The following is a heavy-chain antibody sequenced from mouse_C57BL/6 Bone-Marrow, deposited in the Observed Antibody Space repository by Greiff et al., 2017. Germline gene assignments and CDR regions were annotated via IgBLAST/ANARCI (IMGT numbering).Heavy chain of an antibody. J-gene: IGHJ2*01. D-gene: IGHD6-2*01. CDR3: ARKQLSLRYYFDY. Sequence: QVPLQQSGAELARPGASVQMSCKASGYTFTSYTMHWVKPRPGQGLEWIGYINPSGGYTKYNQKFKDKATLTADTSSITAYMQLSRLTSEDSAVYYCARKQLSLRYYFDYWGQCTTLTVSP. V-gene: IGHV1-4*01. CDR1: GYTFTSYT. CDR2: INPSGGYT.